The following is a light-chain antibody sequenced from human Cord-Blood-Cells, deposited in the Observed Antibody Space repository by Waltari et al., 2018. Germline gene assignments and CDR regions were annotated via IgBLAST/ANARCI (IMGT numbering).Light chain of an antibody. CDR1: SSNIGAGYD. Sequence: QSVLTQPPSVSGAPGQRVTIPCPGSSSNIGAGYDVHWYQPRPGTAPKLLIYGNSNRPSGVPDRFSGSKSGTSASLAITGLQAEDEADYYCQSYDSSLSGWVFGGGTKLTVL. V-gene: IGLV1-40*01. J-gene: IGLJ3*02. CDR2: GNS. CDR3: QSYDSSLSGWV.